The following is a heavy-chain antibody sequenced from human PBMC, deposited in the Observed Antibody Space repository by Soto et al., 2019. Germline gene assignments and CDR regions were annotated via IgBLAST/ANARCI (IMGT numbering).Heavy chain of an antibody. CDR2: IRSKTDGGTT. J-gene: IGHJ4*02. CDR3: TTDTADYVLMVPY. D-gene: IGHD3-16*01. Sequence: GGSLRLSCAASGFTFSNAWMSWVRQAPGKGLEWVGRIRSKTDGGTTDYPAPVKGRFTISRDDSKNTLYLQMNSLKTEDTAVYYCTTDTADYVLMVPYWGQGTLVTVYS. V-gene: IGHV3-15*01. CDR1: GFTFSNAW.